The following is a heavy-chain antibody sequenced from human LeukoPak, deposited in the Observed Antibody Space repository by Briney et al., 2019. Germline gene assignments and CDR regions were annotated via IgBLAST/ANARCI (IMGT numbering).Heavy chain of an antibody. J-gene: IGHJ3*02. CDR1: GGSISHYY. V-gene: IGHV4-59*08. Sequence: PSETLSLTCTVSGGSISHYYWTWIRQPPGKGLEWIGYIYYSDVANYNPSLKSRVSISVDTSKNQFSLKLSSVTAADTAVYFCARGPYSYDSSGAFDIWGQGTMVTVSS. D-gene: IGHD3-22*01. CDR3: ARGPYSYDSSGAFDI. CDR2: IYYSDVA.